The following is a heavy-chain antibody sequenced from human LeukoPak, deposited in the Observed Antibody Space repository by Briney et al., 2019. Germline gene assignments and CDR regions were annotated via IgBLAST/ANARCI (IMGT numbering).Heavy chain of an antibody. J-gene: IGHJ4*02. CDR2: TYYRSKWYN. CDR3: AREGSLWFGEFPYYFDY. CDR1: GDSVSSNSAA. D-gene: IGHD3-10*01. V-gene: IGHV6-1*01. Sequence: SQTLSLTCAISGDSVSSNSAAWNWIRQSPSRGLEWLGRTYYRSKWYNDYAVSVKSRITINPDTSKNQFSLQLNSVTPEETAVYYCAREGSLWFGEFPYYFDYWGQGTLVTVSS.